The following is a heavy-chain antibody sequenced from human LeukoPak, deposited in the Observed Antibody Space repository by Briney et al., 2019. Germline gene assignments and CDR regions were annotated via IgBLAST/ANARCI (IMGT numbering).Heavy chain of an antibody. V-gene: IGHV1-46*01. D-gene: IGHD3-22*01. CDR2: INPSGRST. CDR1: GYTFTNYY. Sequence: ASVKIPCKAPGYTFTNYYTHWVRQAPGQGLEWMGIINPSGRSTTYVQQFQGRVTMTRDMSTSTVYMELSSLRSEDTAVYYCARGRNYYDSSDYYEGDAFDIWGQGTVVTVSS. CDR3: ARGRNYYDSSDYYEGDAFDI. J-gene: IGHJ3*02.